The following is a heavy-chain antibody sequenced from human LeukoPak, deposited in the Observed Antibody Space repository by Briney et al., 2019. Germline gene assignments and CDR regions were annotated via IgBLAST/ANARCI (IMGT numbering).Heavy chain of an antibody. CDR1: GDSISNYY. J-gene: IGHJ3*02. CDR3: ARNPHYYDSSDYDAFDM. Sequence: SETLSLTCTVSGDSISNYYWSWIRQPPGKGLEWIGYIYYSGNTNYNPSLKSRVTISVDTSKNQFSLKLSSVTAADTAVYYCARNPHYYDSSDYDAFDMWVQGTMVTVSS. D-gene: IGHD3-22*01. CDR2: IYYSGNT. V-gene: IGHV4-59*01.